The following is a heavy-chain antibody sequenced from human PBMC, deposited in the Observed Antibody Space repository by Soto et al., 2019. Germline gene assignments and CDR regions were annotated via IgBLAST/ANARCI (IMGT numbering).Heavy chain of an antibody. CDR2: INHSGST. Sequence: SETLSLTCAVYGGSFSGYYWSWIRQPPGKGLERIGEINHSGSTNYNPSLKSRVTISVDTSKNQFSLKLSSVTAADTAVYYCAKHGAWAPLDDWGQGTLVTVSS. CDR1: GGSFSGYY. D-gene: IGHD3-16*01. J-gene: IGHJ4*02. CDR3: AKHGAWAPLDD. V-gene: IGHV4-34*01.